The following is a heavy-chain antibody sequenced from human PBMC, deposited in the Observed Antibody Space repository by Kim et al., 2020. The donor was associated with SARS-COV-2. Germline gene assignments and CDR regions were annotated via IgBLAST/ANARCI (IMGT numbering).Heavy chain of an antibody. CDR1: GFTFSDYY. D-gene: IGHD3-9*01. CDR3: ARVAGERSTYYDILTGYYHPH. J-gene: IGHJ4*02. Sequence: GGSLRLSCAASGFTFSDYYMSWIRQAPGKGLEWVSYISSSSSYTNYADSVKGRFTISRDNAKNSLYLQMNSLRAEDTAVYYCARVAGERSTYYDILTGYYHPHWGQGTLVTVSA. V-gene: IGHV3-11*05. CDR2: ISSSSSYT.